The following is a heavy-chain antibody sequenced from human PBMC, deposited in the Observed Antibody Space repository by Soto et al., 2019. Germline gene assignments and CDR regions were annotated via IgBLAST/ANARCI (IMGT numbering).Heavy chain of an antibody. V-gene: IGHV3-30*18. CDR2: ISYDGSNK. CDR3: AKDLSTMVRGVIITSVYYYYGMDV. J-gene: IGHJ6*02. CDR1: GFTFSSYG. Sequence: PGGSLRLSCAPSGFTFSSYGMHWVRQAPSSGLEWVAVISYDGSNKYYADSVKGRFTISRDNSKNTLYLQMNSLRAEDTAVYYCAKDLSTMVRGVIITSVYYYYGMDVWGQGTTVTVSS. D-gene: IGHD3-10*01.